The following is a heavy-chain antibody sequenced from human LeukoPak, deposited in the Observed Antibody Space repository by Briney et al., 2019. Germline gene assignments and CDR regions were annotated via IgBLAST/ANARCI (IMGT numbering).Heavy chain of an antibody. V-gene: IGHV4-59*08. CDR1: GGSISSYY. CDR2: IYYSGST. Sequence: SETLSLTCTVSGGSISSYYWSWIRQPPGKGLEWIGYIYYSGSTNYNPSLKSRVTISVDTSKNQFSLKLSSVTAADTAVYYCARHGRRFLEWLEPHWGQGTLSPSPQ. D-gene: IGHD3-3*01. J-gene: IGHJ4*02. CDR3: ARHGRRFLEWLEPH.